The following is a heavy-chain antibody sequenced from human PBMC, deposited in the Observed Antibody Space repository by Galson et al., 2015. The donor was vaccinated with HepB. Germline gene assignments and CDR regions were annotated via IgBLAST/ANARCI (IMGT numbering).Heavy chain of an antibody. D-gene: IGHD2-15*01. CDR2: ISSSSTYI. CDR1: GFTFRSYG. Sequence: SLRLSCAASGFTFRSYGMIWVRQAPGKGLEWVSSISSSSTYIFSADSVKGRFTISRDNGKKSLYLQMNSLRVEDTALYYCARVDDSPDHWGQGTLVTVSS. J-gene: IGHJ4*02. V-gene: IGHV3-21*01. CDR3: ARVDDSPDH.